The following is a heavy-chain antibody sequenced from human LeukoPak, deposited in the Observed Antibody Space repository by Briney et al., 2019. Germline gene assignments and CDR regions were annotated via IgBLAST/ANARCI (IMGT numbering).Heavy chain of an antibody. D-gene: IGHD2-15*01. CDR3: ARTLMAPTIGGFDY. V-gene: IGHV3-74*01. J-gene: IGHJ4*02. Sequence: PGGSLRLSCAASGFTFSSNWMHWVRQAPGKGLVWVSRSNEDGSTTNYADSVKGRFTISRDNAKNSLYLQMNSLRDEDTAVYYCARTLMAPTIGGFDYWGQGTLVTVSS. CDR1: GFTFSSNW. CDR2: SNEDGSTT.